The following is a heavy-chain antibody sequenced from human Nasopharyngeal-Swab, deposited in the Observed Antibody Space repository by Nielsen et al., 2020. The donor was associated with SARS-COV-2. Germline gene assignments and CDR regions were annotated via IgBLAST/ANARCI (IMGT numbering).Heavy chain of an antibody. CDR1: GFIFSSYA. Sequence: GGSLRLSCAASGFIFSSYAMSWVRQAPGKGLEWVSAISGSGGSTYYADSVKGRFTISRDNSKNTMCLQMNSLRAEDTAVYYCAKAAGLGDYVWGSYRYGYYFDSWGQGTLVTVSS. J-gene: IGHJ4*02. CDR3: AKAAGLGDYVWGSYRYGYYFDS. D-gene: IGHD3-16*02. CDR2: ISGSGGST. V-gene: IGHV3-23*01.